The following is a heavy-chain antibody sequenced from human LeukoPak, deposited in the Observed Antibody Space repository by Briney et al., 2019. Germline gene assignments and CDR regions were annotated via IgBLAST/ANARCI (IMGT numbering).Heavy chain of an antibody. D-gene: IGHD4-17*01. CDR1: GFTFSSYS. CDR3: ARDLSEPSYGDYGTHI. V-gene: IGHV3-66*01. Sequence: TGGSLRLSCAASGFTFSSYSMNWVRQAPGKGLEWVSVIYSGGSTYYADSVKGRFTISRDNSKNTLYLQMNSLRAEDTAVYYCARDLSEPSYGDYGTHIWGQGTMVTVSS. J-gene: IGHJ3*02. CDR2: IYSGGST.